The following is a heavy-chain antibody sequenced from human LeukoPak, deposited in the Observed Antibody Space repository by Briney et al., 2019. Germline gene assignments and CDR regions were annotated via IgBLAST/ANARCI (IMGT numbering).Heavy chain of an antibody. J-gene: IGHJ6*03. V-gene: IGHV3-30*01. CDR1: GFTFSDHG. CDR3: AREVNYYYYMDV. Sequence: AGRSLRLSCASGFTFSDHGLHWVRQAPGKGLEWVAIISDGGSNTYYGDSVRGRFTVSRDNTKNTLYLQMTSLRVDDTAVYYCAREVNYYYYMDVWGKGTAVTVS. CDR2: ISDGGSNT. D-gene: IGHD4-11*01.